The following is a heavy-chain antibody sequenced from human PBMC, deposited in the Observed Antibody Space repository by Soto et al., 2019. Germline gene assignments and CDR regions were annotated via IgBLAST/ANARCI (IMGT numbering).Heavy chain of an antibody. CDR2: ISGSGGST. D-gene: IGHD4-4*01. Sequence: EVQLLESGGGLVQPGGSLRLSCAASGFTFSSYAMSWVRQAPGKGLEWVSAISGSGGSTYYADSVKGRFTISRDNSKNTLYLQMNSLRVDDTALHYCAKALSTFVNPGDAFDIWGQGTMVTVSS. CDR1: GFTFSSYA. CDR3: AKALSTFVNPGDAFDI. V-gene: IGHV3-23*01. J-gene: IGHJ3*02.